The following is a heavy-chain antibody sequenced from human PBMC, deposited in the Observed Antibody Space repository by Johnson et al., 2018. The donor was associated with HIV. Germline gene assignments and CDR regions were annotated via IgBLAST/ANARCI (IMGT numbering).Heavy chain of an antibody. V-gene: IGHV3-64*01. J-gene: IGHJ3*02. CDR3: ARDGPRGSYGAFDI. CDR2: ISPNGDST. Sequence: VQLVESGGGVVQPGRSLRLSCAASGFTFSSYHMNWVRQAPGKGLEYVAGISPNGDSTSYGNSMKGRFTVSRDNSKNTLYLQLGSVRAEDTALYYCARDGPRGSYGAFDIWGQGTMVTVSS. D-gene: IGHD1-26*01. CDR1: GFTFSSYH.